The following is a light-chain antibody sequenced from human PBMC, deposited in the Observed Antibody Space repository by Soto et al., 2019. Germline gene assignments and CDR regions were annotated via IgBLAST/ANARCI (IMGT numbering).Light chain of an antibody. Sequence: QSVLTQPASVSGSPGQSITISCTGTSSDIGSYTYVSWYQQHPGKAPKLMIYEVTSRPSGVSNRFSGPKSGNTASLTISGLQAEDGAHYYCNSYTVRNTFVFGTGTKVTVL. CDR1: SSDIGSYTY. J-gene: IGLJ1*01. V-gene: IGLV2-14*01. CDR3: NSYTVRNTFV. CDR2: EVT.